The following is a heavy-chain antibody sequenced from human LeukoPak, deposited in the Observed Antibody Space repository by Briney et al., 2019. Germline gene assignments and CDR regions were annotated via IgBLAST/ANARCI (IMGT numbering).Heavy chain of an antibody. J-gene: IGHJ1*01. CDR1: GFTFSVYW. D-gene: IGHD2-21*02. Sequence: GGSLRLSCAASGFTFSVYWIYWVRQAPGKGLVWVSRVSGDGNRSTYADSVKGRFTISRDNAKNTVYLQMNSLRAEDTAVYYCARTYCGGDCYGYFQQWGQGTLVTVSS. CDR3: ARTYCGGDCYGYFQQ. CDR2: VSGDGNRS. V-gene: IGHV3-74*01.